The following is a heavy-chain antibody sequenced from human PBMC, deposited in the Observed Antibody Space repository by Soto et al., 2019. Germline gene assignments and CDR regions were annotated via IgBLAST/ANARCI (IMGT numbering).Heavy chain of an antibody. CDR1: GGTFSSYA. CDR3: ASPAAAAAWGYYYYYGMDV. CDR2: IIPIFGTA. J-gene: IGHJ6*02. Sequence: SVKVSCKASGGTFSSYAISWVRQAPGQGLEWMGGIIPIFGTANYAQKFQGRVTITADESTSTAYMELSSLRSEDTAVYYCASPAAAAAWGYYYYYGMDVWGQGTTVTVSS. D-gene: IGHD6-13*01. V-gene: IGHV1-69*13.